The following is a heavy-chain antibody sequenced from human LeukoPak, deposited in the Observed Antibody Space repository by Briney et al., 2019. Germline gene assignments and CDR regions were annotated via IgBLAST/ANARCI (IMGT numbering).Heavy chain of an antibody. CDR1: GDSITSYY. CDR2: IYDSETT. J-gene: IGHJ4*02. Sequence: SETLSLTCTVSGDSITSYYWSWIRQAPGKGLESIGYIYDSETTRYNPSLRSRVTISLDTSKKQFSLKLSSVTAADTAVYYCARGFGSSWYYFDYWGQGTLATVSS. V-gene: IGHV4-59*01. D-gene: IGHD6-13*01. CDR3: ARGFGSSWYYFDY.